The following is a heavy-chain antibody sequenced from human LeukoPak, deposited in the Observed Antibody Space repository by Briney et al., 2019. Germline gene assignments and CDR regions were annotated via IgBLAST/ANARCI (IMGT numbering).Heavy chain of an antibody. J-gene: IGHJ4*02. CDR3: ARAGSHWHYVY. D-gene: IGHD3-10*01. Sequence: PGGSLRLSCAVSGFTFSGLSMSWVRQSPTKGREWVANIKQDGSERYYVDSVKGRFTISRDNAKNSLSLQMNNLRVEDTAVYYCARAGSHWHYVYWGQGTVVTVSS. CDR1: GFTFSGLS. CDR2: IKQDGSER. V-gene: IGHV3-7*01.